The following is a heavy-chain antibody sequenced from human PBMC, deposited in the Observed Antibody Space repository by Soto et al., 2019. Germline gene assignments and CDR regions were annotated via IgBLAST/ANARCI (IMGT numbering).Heavy chain of an antibody. D-gene: IGHD1-1*01. CDR2: ISPYNGTT. CDR3: VRDGERDTGLNFYYYLHGMDA. CDR1: GYTFTTYG. J-gene: IGHJ6*02. Sequence: QVQLVQSGGEVRKPGASVKVSCKASGYTFTTYGISWVRQAPGQGLEWMGWISPYNGTTKYAEKFQGEMTMTTDTATSTAYMDLRSLRSDDTAVYYCVRDGERDTGLNFYYYLHGMDAWGQGTRVTVSS. V-gene: IGHV1-18*04.